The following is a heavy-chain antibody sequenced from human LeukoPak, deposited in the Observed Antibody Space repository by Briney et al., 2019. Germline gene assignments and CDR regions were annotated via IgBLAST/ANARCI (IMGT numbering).Heavy chain of an antibody. CDR1: GGSFSNYA. V-gene: IGHV1-69*04. Sequence: SVKVSCKASGGSFSNYAFSWVRQAPGQGLEWMGRITPIVDIATYIQKFQGRVTITANKFTSTVYMELSSLTSEDTAVYYCASGLGFCSGSVCTNLVKDYYYGMNVWGQGTTVTVSS. CDR3: ASGLGFCSGSVCTNLVKDYYYGMNV. J-gene: IGHJ6*02. CDR2: ITPIVDIA. D-gene: IGHD2-15*01.